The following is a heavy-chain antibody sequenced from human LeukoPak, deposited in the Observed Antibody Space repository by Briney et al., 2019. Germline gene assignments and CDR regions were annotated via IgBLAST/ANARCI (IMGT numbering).Heavy chain of an antibody. J-gene: IGHJ4*02. Sequence: ASVKVSCKTSGYNFASYTMQWLRQAPGQSPEWMGSINGGNGNTKYSEKFQGRVTFTRDTSASSAYMELSRLRSEDTAVYYCARSSSGTYHYWGQGTLVTVSS. CDR3: ARSSSGTYHY. V-gene: IGHV1-3*01. D-gene: IGHD3-10*01. CDR2: INGGNGNT. CDR1: GYNFASYT.